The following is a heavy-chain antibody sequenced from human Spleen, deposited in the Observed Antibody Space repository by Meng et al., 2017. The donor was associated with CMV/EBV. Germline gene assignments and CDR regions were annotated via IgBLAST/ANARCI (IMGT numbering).Heavy chain of an antibody. Sequence: GESLKISCAASGFTFSSYWMHWVRQAPGKGLEWISSISLSSTYIEYADSLKGRFTISRDNAKSSLYLQMNSLRAEDTAVYYCARDRWRIYGMDVWGQGTTVTVSS. CDR3: ARDRWRIYGMDV. J-gene: IGHJ6*02. CDR1: GFTFSSYW. D-gene: IGHD6-13*01. CDR2: ISLSSTYI. V-gene: IGHV3-21*01.